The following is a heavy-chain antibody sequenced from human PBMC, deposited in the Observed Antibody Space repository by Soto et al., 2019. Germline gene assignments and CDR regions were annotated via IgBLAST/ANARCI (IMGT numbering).Heavy chain of an antibody. CDR2: ISSSSFTI. J-gene: IGHJ4*02. D-gene: IGHD3-3*01. V-gene: IGHV3-48*01. CDR3: ARDYNDFWSSHFDY. CDR1: GFRFSDYS. Sequence: EVHLVESGGRLVQPGGSLRLSCAASGFRFSDYSMNWVRQAPGRGLEWVSYISSSSFTIHYADSVEGRFAISRDNAKNSLYLQMNSLRAEDTAVYYWARDYNDFWSSHFDYWGQGALVTVSS.